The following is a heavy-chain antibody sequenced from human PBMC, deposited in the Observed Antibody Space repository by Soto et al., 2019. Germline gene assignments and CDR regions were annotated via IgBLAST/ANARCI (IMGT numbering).Heavy chain of an antibody. J-gene: IGHJ4*02. CDR2: INGDGSNT. CDR3: ARVCTGGSCYQFDS. Sequence: PGGSLRLSCAASGFTFSNSWIHWVRQAPGKGLVWVSRINGDGSNTNYADSVKGRFTISRDNAKNTLYLQMNSLRADDTAVYYCARVCTGGSCYQFDSWGQGTLVTVSS. V-gene: IGHV3-74*01. CDR1: GFTFSNSW. D-gene: IGHD2-15*01.